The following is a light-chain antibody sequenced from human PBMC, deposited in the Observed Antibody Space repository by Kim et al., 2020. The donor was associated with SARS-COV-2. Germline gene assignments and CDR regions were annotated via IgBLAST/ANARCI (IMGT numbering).Light chain of an antibody. Sequence: APGETARMTCGGNNIRSKSVHWYQQKPGQAPVLVIYYDTYRPSGIPDRFSGSNSENTATLTISRVVAGDEADYYCQVWDMSSYHVVFGGGTQLTVL. CDR2: YDT. CDR1: NIRSKS. J-gene: IGLJ2*01. CDR3: QVWDMSSYHVV. V-gene: IGLV3-21*04.